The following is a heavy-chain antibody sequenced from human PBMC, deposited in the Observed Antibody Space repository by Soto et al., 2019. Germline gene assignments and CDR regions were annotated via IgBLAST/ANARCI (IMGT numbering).Heavy chain of an antibody. CDR3: AHRVLRTVFGLVTTTVIYFDF. V-gene: IGHV2-5*02. J-gene: IGHJ4*02. D-gene: IGHD3-3*01. Sequence: QITLNESGPTQVKPRQTLTLTCTFSGFSLTTSGVGVGWIRQSPGKAPEWLALIYWDDDKRYSPSLKSSLTITKDTSKNQVVLTMADLDPADTATYYCAHRVLRTVFGLVTTTVIYFDFWGQGTPVAVSS. CDR2: IYWDDDK. CDR1: GFSLTTSGVG.